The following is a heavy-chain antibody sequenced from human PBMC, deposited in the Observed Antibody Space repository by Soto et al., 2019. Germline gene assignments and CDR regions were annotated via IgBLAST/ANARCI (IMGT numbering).Heavy chain of an antibody. V-gene: IGHV3-48*01. CDR1: GFTFSSYS. CDR2: ISSSSSTI. CDR3: ARALPPAYYYGSGTTAFDY. J-gene: IGHJ4*02. Sequence: PGGSLRLSCAASGFTFSSYSMNWVRQAPGKGLEWVSYISSSSSTIYYADSVKGRFTISRDNAKNSLYLQMNSLRAEDTAVYYCARALPPAYYYGSGTTAFDYWGQGTLVTVSS. D-gene: IGHD3-10*01.